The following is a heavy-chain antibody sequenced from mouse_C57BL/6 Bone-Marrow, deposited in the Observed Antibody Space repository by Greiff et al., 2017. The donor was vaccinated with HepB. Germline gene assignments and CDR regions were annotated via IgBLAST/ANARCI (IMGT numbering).Heavy chain of an antibody. D-gene: IGHD2-2*01. CDR3: ARGGGYDAWFAY. V-gene: IGHV1-54*01. Sequence: VKLMESGAELVRPGPSVKVSCKASGYSFTNYLIEWVKQRPGQGLEWIGVINPGSGGTNYNEKFKGKATLTADKSSSTAYMQLSRLTSEDSAVYFCARGGGYDAWFAYWGQGTLVTVSA. CDR1: GYSFTNYL. J-gene: IGHJ3*01. CDR2: INPGSGGT.